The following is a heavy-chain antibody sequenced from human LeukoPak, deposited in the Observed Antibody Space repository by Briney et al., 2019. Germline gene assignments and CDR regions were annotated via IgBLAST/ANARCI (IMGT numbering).Heavy chain of an antibody. D-gene: IGHD1-26*01. Sequence: GGSLRLSCAASGFTFDDYTMHWVRQAPGKGLEWVSLISWDGGSTYYADSVKGRFTISRDNSKNSLYLQMNSLRTEDTALYYCAKDISRGSYFNYYYYGMDVWGQGTTVIVSS. CDR1: GFTFDDYT. CDR3: AKDISRGSYFNYYYYGMDV. V-gene: IGHV3-43*01. CDR2: ISWDGGST. J-gene: IGHJ6*02.